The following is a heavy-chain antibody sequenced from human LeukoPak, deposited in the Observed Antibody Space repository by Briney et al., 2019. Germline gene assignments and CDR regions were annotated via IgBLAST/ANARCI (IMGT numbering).Heavy chain of an antibody. J-gene: IGHJ6*03. V-gene: IGHV1-46*01. CDR1: GYTFTTYY. CDR2: INPTSGST. Sequence: GASVKVSCKASGYTFTTYYIHWVRQAPGAGLEWMGIINPTSGSTSYAQKFQGRVTMTRDMSTSTVYMEMSRLRSEDTAVYYCARVAAEVVGVPGAIGFGWVRRDYYYIDVRGKGTTVTVSS. D-gene: IGHD2-2*02. CDR3: ARVAAEVVGVPGAIGFGWVRRDYYYIDV.